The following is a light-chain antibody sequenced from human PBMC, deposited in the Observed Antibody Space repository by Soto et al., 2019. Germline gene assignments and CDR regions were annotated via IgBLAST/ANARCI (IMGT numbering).Light chain of an antibody. J-gene: IGKJ4*01. Sequence: EFVLTQSPGTLSLSPGERATLSCMASQTVRNNYLAWYQQKPGQAPRLLIYDASSRATGIPDRFSGGGSGTDFTLTISRLEPEDFAVYYCQQFSSYPLTFGGGT. CDR2: DAS. CDR1: QTVRNNY. V-gene: IGKV3-20*01. CDR3: QQFSSYPLT.